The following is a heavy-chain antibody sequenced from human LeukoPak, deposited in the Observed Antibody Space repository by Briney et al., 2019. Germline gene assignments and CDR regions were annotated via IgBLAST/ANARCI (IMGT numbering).Heavy chain of an antibody. CDR3: ARAYCSGGSCPYWYFDL. CDR2: INNDGSTT. CDR1: GFNFTMYW. Sequence: PGGSLKLSCAASGFNFTMYWMHWVRQAPGKGLVWVSRINNDGSTTSHADSVKGRFTISRDNAKNTLYLQMNSLRAEDAAEYYCARAYCSGGSCPYWYFDLWGRGTLVTVSS. D-gene: IGHD2-15*01. J-gene: IGHJ2*01. V-gene: IGHV3-74*01.